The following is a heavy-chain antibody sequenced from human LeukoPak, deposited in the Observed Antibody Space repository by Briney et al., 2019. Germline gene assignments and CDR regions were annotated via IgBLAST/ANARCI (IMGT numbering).Heavy chain of an antibody. D-gene: IGHD1-14*01. CDR3: ARYGVALDY. J-gene: IGHJ4*02. CDR2: IFASGST. V-gene: IGHV4-4*07. Sequence: SETLSLTCTVSGGSIGYYSWSWIRQPAGKGLEWIGRIFASGSTNYNPSLRSRVTMSVDTSKNQFSLKLTSVTAADTAVYYCARYGVALDYWGQGTLVTVSS. CDR1: GGSIGYYS.